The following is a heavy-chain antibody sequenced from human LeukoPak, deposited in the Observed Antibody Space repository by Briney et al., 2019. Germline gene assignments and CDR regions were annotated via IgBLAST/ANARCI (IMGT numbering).Heavy chain of an antibody. J-gene: IGHJ4*02. CDR2: ISAYNGNT. V-gene: IGHV1-18*04. D-gene: IGHD5-18*01. CDR3: ARSNAVSGYSYGSDY. CDR1: GYTFTSYG. Sequence: ASVKVSCKASGYTFTSYGISWVRQDPGQGLEWMGWISAYNGNTNYAQKLQGRVTMTTDTSTSTAYMELRSLRSDDTAVYYCARSNAVSGYSYGSDYWGQGTLVTVSS.